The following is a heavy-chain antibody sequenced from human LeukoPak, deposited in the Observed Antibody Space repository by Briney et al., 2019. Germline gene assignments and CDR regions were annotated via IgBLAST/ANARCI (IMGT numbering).Heavy chain of an antibody. J-gene: IGHJ5*02. CDR1: GFTFSSYA. CDR2: ISGSGGST. Sequence: PGGSLRLSCAASGFTFSSYAMSWVRQAPGKGLEWVSAISGSGGSTYYADSVKGRFTSSRDNAKNTLYLLMNSLRAEAPAVYYCAKDPPYPESWFDPWGQGTLVTVSS. V-gene: IGHV3-23*01. D-gene: IGHD3-16*01. CDR3: AKDPPYPESWFDP.